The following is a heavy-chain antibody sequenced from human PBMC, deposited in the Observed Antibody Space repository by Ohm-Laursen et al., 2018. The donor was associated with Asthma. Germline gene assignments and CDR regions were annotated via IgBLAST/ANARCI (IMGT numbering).Heavy chain of an antibody. D-gene: IGHD6-6*01. CDR2: ISYDGSNK. J-gene: IGHJ4*02. CDR1: GFTFSSYA. Sequence: SLRLSCAASGFTFSSYAMHWVRQAPGKGLEWVAVISYDGSNKYYADSVKGRFTISRDNSKNTLYLQMNSLRAEDTAVYYCAREYSSSYLDYWGQGTLVTVSS. V-gene: IGHV3-30-3*01. CDR3: AREYSSSYLDY.